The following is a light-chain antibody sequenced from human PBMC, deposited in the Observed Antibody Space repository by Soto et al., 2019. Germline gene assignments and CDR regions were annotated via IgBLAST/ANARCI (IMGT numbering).Light chain of an antibody. V-gene: IGKV3-20*01. CDR2: GAS. CDR3: PQYGSSPT. Sequence: GERATLSCRASQSVTSSYLAWYQQKPGQDPKILMYGASIRTSGIQDRFSGSGSGTDFTLTISRLEPEDFAVYYCPQYGSSPTFGHWQRLELK. CDR1: QSVTSSY. J-gene: IGKJ5*01.